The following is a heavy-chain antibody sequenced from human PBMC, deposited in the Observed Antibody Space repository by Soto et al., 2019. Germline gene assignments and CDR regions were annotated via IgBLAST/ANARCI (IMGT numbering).Heavy chain of an antibody. CDR1: GYTFTSYG. V-gene: IGHV1-18*01. D-gene: IGHD3-16*01. Sequence: QVQLVQSGAEVKKPGASVKVSCKASGYTFTSYGISWVRQAPGQGLEWMGWISAYNGNTNYAQKLQGRVTMTRDTSTSTAYMELRSLRSVATAVYYCARDAQGVFLHYWGQGTLVTVSS. J-gene: IGHJ4*02. CDR2: ISAYNGNT. CDR3: ARDAQGVFLHY.